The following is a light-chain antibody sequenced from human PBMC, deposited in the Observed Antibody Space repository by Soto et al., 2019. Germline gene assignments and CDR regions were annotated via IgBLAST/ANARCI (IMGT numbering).Light chain of an antibody. CDR1: SSNIGAGYD. Sequence: QPVLTQPPSVSGAPGQRVTISCTGSSSNIGAGYDVHWYQQLPGTAPKLLIYGNTNRPSGVPDRFSGSKSGTSASLAISGLRSEDEADYYCAAWSGSLSGLVFGGGTKLTVL. CDR3: AAWSGSLSGLV. CDR2: GNT. J-gene: IGLJ3*02. V-gene: IGLV1-40*01.